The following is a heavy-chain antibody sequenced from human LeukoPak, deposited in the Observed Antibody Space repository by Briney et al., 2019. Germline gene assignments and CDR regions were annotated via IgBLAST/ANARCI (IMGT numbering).Heavy chain of an antibody. CDR2: INPNSGGT. D-gene: IGHD2-2*01. CDR1: GYTFTGYC. CDR3: ARGQAYCSSTSCYPDY. J-gene: IGHJ4*03. Sequence: ASVKVSCKASGYTFTGYCMHWVRQAPGQGLEWMGWINPNSGGTNYAQKFQGRVTMTRDTSISTAYMELSRLRSDDTAVYYCARGQAYCSSTSCYPDYWGQGTLVTVSS. V-gene: IGHV1-2*02.